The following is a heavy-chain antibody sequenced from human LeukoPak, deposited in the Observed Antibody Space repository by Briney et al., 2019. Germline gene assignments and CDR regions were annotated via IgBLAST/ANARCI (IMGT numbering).Heavy chain of an antibody. Sequence: GGSLRLSCAASGFTFSGYSMTWIRQAPGKGLEWVSHISNSGSIYADSVKGRFTTSRDNAKNSLYLQMNSLRAEDTAVYYCARDGNFDIWGQGTMVTVSS. CDR1: GFTFSGYS. J-gene: IGHJ3*02. CDR2: ISNSGS. CDR3: ARDGNFDI. V-gene: IGHV3-11*04.